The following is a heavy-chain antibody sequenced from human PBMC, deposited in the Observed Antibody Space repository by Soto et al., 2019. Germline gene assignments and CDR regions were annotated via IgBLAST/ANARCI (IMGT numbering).Heavy chain of an antibody. Sequence: EVQLVESGGGLVKPGGSLRLSCAASGFTFSNAWMNWVRQAPGKGLEWVGRIKSKTDGGTTDYAAPVKGRFTISRDDSTNTLYLQMNSLKTEDTAVYYCTTEGGATTGPYFDYWGQGTLVTVSS. J-gene: IGHJ4*02. CDR2: IKSKTDGGTT. D-gene: IGHD1-26*01. CDR1: GFTFSNAW. CDR3: TTEGGATTGPYFDY. V-gene: IGHV3-15*07.